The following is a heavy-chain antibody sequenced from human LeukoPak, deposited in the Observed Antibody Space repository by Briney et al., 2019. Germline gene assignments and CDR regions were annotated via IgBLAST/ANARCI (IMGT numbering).Heavy chain of an antibody. J-gene: IGHJ5*02. CDR2: IWYDGSNK. CDR3: ARDLVADSRGPYPPWFDP. D-gene: IGHD3-22*01. V-gene: IGHV3-33*01. CDR1: GFTFSSYG. Sequence: PGRSLRLSCAASGFTFSSYGMHWVRQAPGKGLEWVAVIWYDGSNKYYADSVKGRFTISRDNSKNTLYLQMNSLRAEDTAVYYCARDLVADSRGPYPPWFDPWGQGTLVTVSS.